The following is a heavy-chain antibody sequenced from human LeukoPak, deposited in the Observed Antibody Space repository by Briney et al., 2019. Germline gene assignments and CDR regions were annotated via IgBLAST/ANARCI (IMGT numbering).Heavy chain of an antibody. Sequence: GASVKVSCKASGGTFSSYAISWVRQAPGQGLEWMGGIIPIFGTANYAQKFQGRVTITADESTSTAYMELSSLRSEDTAVYYCARAVLYSSSWSPIDYWGQGTLVTVPS. D-gene: IGHD6-13*01. CDR2: IIPIFGTA. V-gene: IGHV1-69*01. CDR1: GGTFSSYA. CDR3: ARAVLYSSSWSPIDY. J-gene: IGHJ4*02.